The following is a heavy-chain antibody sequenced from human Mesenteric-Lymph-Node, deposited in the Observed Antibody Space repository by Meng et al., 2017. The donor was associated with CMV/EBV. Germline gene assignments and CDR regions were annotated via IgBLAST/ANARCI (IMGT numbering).Heavy chain of an antibody. Sequence: GESLKISCAASGFTFSSYSMSWIRQAPGKGLEWVSHISSSGTTTYYVDSVRGRFTISRDNAKNSLYLQMNSLRAEDTAVYYCARRRDYFDSWGQGTLVTVSS. CDR2: ISSSGTTT. CDR3: ARRRDYFDS. V-gene: IGHV3-48*04. CDR1: GFTFSSYS. J-gene: IGHJ4*02.